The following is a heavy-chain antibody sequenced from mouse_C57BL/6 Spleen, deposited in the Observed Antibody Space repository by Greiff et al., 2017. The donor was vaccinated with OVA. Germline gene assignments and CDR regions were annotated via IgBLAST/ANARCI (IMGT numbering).Heavy chain of an antibody. CDR2: IDPSDSYT. J-gene: IGHJ2*01. V-gene: IGHV1-59*01. Sequence: VQLQQPGAELVRPGTSVKLSCKASGYTFTSYWMHWVKQRPGQGLEWIGVIDPSDSYTNYNQKFKGKATLTVDTSSSTAYMQLSSLTSEDSAVYYCARRITKVVASFDYWGQGTTLTVSS. CDR3: ARRITKVVASFDY. D-gene: IGHD1-1*01. CDR1: GYTFTSYW.